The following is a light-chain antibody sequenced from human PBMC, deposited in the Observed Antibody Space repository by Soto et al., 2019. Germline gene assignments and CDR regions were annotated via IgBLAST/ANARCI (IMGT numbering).Light chain of an antibody. Sequence: EIVLTQSPGTLSLSPGERATLSCRASQSVSSSYLAWYQQKPGQAPRLLIYGASSRATGIPDRFSGSGSGTDFTLTISRLEPEDFAVYYCQQYVSSPFTFGPGTKEDIK. CDR1: QSVSSSY. V-gene: IGKV3-20*01. CDR3: QQYVSSPFT. J-gene: IGKJ3*01. CDR2: GAS.